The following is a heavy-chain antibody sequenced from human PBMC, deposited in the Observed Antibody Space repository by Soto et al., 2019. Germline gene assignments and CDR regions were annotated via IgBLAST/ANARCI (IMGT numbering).Heavy chain of an antibody. V-gene: IGHV3-23*01. J-gene: IGHJ4*02. CDR2: ISGSGGST. CDR1: AFTFSSYA. CDR3: AKDPFPYSGSYYYDY. D-gene: IGHD1-26*01. Sequence: GGSLRLSCPASAFTFSSYAMSWVRQAPGKGLEWVSAISGSGGSTYYADSVKGRFTISRDNSKNTLYLQMNSLRAEDTAVYSCAKDPFPYSGSYYYDYWGQGTLVTVSS.